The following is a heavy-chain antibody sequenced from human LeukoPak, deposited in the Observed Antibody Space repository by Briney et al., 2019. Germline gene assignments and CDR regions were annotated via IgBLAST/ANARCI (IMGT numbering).Heavy chain of an antibody. D-gene: IGHD2-2*02. V-gene: IGHV4-34*01. CDR1: GGSFSGYY. CDR3: ARAYRGRDRYFDL. Sequence: SETLSLTCAVYGGSFSGYYWSWIRQPPGKGLEWIGEINHSGSTNYNPSLKSRVTISADTSKNQFSLKLSSVTAADTAVYYCARAYRGRDRYFDLWGRGTLVTVSS. J-gene: IGHJ2*01. CDR2: INHSGST.